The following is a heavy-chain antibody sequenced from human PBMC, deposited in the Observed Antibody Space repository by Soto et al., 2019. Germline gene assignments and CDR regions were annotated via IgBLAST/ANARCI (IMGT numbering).Heavy chain of an antibody. D-gene: IGHD6-19*01. V-gene: IGHV1-69*13. CDR2: IIPIFGTA. CDR3: ARDLGGWDHSFSY. J-gene: IGHJ4*02. CDR1: GGTFSSYA. Sequence: GASVKVSCEASGGTFSSYAISWVRQAPGQGLEWMGGIIPIFGTANYAQKFQGRVTITADESTSTAYMELSSLRSEDTAVYYCARDLGGWDHSFSYWGQGTLVTVSS.